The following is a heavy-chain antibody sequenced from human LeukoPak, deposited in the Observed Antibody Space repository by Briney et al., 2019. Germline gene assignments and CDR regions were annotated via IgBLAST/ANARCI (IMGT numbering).Heavy chain of an antibody. CDR3: AVGYCSSTSCYRIGY. Sequence: SETLSLTCAVYGGSFSGYYWSWIHQPPGKGLEWIGEINHSGSTNYNPSLESRVTISVDTSKNQFSLKLSSVTAADTAVYYCAVGYCSSTSCYRIGYWGQGTLVTVSS. D-gene: IGHD2-2*02. CDR1: GGSFSGYY. CDR2: INHSGST. V-gene: IGHV4-34*01. J-gene: IGHJ4*02.